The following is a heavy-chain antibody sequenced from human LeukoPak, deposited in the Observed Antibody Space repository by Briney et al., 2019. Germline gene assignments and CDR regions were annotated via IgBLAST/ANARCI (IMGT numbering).Heavy chain of an antibody. Sequence: PGGSLRLSCAASGFNFRSYWMHWVRQAQGKGVVWVSRINGDGSGTHADRVKGRFTIPTDNTNNTLYLQMNSLRADDTAVYYCTRDARTCHSSRCWKPSDYWGQGALVTVSS. CDR3: TRDARTCHSSRCWKPSDY. CDR2: INGDGSGT. J-gene: IGHJ4*02. CDR1: GFNFRSYW. D-gene: IGHD3-22*01. V-gene: IGHV3-74*01.